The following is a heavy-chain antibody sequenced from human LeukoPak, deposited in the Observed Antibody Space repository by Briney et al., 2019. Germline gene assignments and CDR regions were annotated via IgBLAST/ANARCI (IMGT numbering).Heavy chain of an antibody. Sequence: PSQTLSLTCTVSGGSISSGDYYWSWIRQPPGKGLEWIGYIYYSGSTYYNPSLKSRVTISVDTSKNQFSLKLSSVTAADTAVYYCARHRDCSGSSCYSVGYFDYWGQGALVTVSS. V-gene: IGHV4-30-4*08. D-gene: IGHD2-15*01. CDR3: ARHRDCSGSSCYSVGYFDY. CDR2: IYYSGST. J-gene: IGHJ4*02. CDR1: GGSISSGDYY.